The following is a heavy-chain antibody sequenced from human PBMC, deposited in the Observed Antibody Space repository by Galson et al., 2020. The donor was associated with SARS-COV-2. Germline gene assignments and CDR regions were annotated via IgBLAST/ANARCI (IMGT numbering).Heavy chain of an antibody. D-gene: IGHD3-3*01. CDR2: IYYSGRT. V-gene: IGHV4-31*03. CDR1: GGSISSGGYY. CDR3: ARDGDFDWFDY. Sequence: TLSLTCTVSGGSISSGGYYWSWIRQHPGKGLEWIGYIYYSGRTYYNPSLKSRVTISVDTSKNQFSLKLSSVTAADTAVYYCARDGDFDWFDYWGQGTLVTVSS. J-gene: IGHJ5*01.